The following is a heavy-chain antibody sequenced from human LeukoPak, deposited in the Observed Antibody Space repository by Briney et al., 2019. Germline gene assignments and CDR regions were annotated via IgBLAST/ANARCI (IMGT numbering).Heavy chain of an antibody. D-gene: IGHD6-19*01. CDR3: ASRQRYSSAWYLDY. CDR1: GFTTFSTYA. Sequence: GRSLRLSWAASGFTTFSTYAMHWVRQAPGKGLEWVTVIWYDGSNKYYADSVKGRFTISRDNSKNTVYLQMNSLTAEDTAVYYCASRQRYSSAWYLDYWGQGTLVTVSS. J-gene: IGHJ4*02. CDR2: IWYDGSNK. V-gene: IGHV3-33*01.